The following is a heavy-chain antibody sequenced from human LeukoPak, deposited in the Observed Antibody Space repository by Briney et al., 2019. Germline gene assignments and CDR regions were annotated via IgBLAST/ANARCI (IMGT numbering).Heavy chain of an antibody. D-gene: IGHD2-21*01. J-gene: IGHJ3*02. CDR1: GFTFSSYD. CDR2: IGVAGDT. V-gene: IGHV3-13*04. Sequence: PGGSLRLSCAASGFTFSSYDMHWVRQPTGKGLEWVSGIGVAGDTYYPGSVKGRFTTSRDNAKNSLYLQMNSLRAGDTAVYYCARSRTLWGAFDIWGQGTMVTVSS. CDR3: ARSRTLWGAFDI.